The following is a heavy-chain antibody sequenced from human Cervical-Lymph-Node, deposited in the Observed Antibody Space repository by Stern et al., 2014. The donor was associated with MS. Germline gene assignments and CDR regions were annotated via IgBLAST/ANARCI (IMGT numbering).Heavy chain of an antibody. J-gene: IGHJ4*02. D-gene: IGHD2-2*02. V-gene: IGHV5-51*01. CDR3: ARQGCATTSCHTIDS. CDR1: GYSFTNSW. Sequence: EVQLLESGAEVKKPGQSLKISCKGSGYSFTNSWIGWVRQMPGKGLELMGIISPVDSETRDSPSFQGQVTISVDKSINTAYVQWTSLEASDTAMYYCARQGCATTSCHTIDSWGQGTLITVSS. CDR2: ISPVDSET.